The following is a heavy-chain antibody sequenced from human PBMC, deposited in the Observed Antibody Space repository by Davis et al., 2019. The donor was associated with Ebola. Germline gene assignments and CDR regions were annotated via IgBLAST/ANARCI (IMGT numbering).Heavy chain of an antibody. CDR3: ARLGDGYNSNGMDV. CDR1: GGTFSSYA. J-gene: IGHJ6*02. CDR2: MNPNSGNT. Sequence: ASVKVSCKASGGTFSSYAISWVRQATGQGLEWMGWMNPNSGNTGYAQKFQGRVTMTRNTSISTAYMELSSLRSEDTAVYYCARLGDGYNSNGMDVWGQGTTVTVSS. V-gene: IGHV1-8*02. D-gene: IGHD5-24*01.